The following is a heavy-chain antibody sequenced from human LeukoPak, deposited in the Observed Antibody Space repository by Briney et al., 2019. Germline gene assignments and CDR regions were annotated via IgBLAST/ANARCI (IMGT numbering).Heavy chain of an antibody. CDR2: INQDAGTT. Sequence: PGGSLRLSCVASGFSFTSYWMSWVRQAPGKGLEFVANINQDAGTTNYVDSVKGRFTISRDNAENSLYLQMSSLRAEDTALYYCARDPGRSSFDIWGQGIMVTVSS. CDR1: GFSFTSYW. J-gene: IGHJ3*02. V-gene: IGHV3-7*01. CDR3: ARDPGRSSFDI.